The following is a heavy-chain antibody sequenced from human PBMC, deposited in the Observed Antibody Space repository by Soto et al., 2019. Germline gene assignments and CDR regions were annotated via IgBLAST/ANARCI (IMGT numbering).Heavy chain of an antibody. CDR3: ARDNILGILYGGMDV. CDR1: GGSISSGDYY. Sequence: SETPSLTCTVSGGSISSGDYYWSWIRQPPGKGQEWIGYIYYSGSTYYNPSLKSRVTISVDTSKNQLSLKLSSVTAADTAVYYCARDNILGILYGGMDVWGQGTTVTVSS. CDR2: IYYSGST. J-gene: IGHJ6*02. D-gene: IGHD3-3*01. V-gene: IGHV4-30-4*01.